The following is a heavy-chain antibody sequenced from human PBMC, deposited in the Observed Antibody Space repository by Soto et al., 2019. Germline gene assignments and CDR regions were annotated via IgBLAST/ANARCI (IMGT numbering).Heavy chain of an antibody. CDR1: GGTFNTFA. Sequence: QVQLVQSGAEVKKPGSSAKVSCKASGGTFNTFAFTWVRQAPGQGFEWMGGVIPLFNTPDYAQKFQGRVTIPADESTSTVYLELSGLSSDGTAVYFCGLASKWELLGYFYGMEVWGQGTTVIVSS. V-gene: IGHV1-69*01. J-gene: IGHJ6*02. D-gene: IGHD1-26*01. CDR2: VIPLFNTP. CDR3: GLASKWELLGYFYGMEV.